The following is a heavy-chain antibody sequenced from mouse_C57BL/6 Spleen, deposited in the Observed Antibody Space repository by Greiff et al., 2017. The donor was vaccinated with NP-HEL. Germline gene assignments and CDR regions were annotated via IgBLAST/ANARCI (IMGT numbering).Heavy chain of an antibody. CDR3: TRETPYSNWFAY. J-gene: IGHJ3*01. CDR1: GFTFSSYA. D-gene: IGHD2-5*01. CDR2: ISSGGDYI. Sequence: EVQLVESGEGLVKPGGSLKLSCAASGFTFSSYAMSWVRQTPEKRLEWVAYISSGGDYIYYADTVKGRFTISRDNGRNTLYLQMSSLKSEDTAMYYCTRETPYSNWFAYWGQGTLVTVSA. V-gene: IGHV5-9-1*02.